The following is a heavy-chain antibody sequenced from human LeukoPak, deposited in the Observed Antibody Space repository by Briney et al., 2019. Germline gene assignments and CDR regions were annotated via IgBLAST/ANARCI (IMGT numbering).Heavy chain of an antibody. V-gene: IGHV4-38-2*02. CDR1: GYSISSGYF. Sequence: SETLSLTCTVSGYSISSGYFWGWIRQPPGKGLEWIGSISQSGRIYYNPSLKSRVTLSVDTSKNQFSLKLSSVTATDTAVYYCARVRANAALNFDYWGQGTLVTVSS. CDR2: ISQSGRI. J-gene: IGHJ4*02. D-gene: IGHD6-13*01. CDR3: ARVRANAALNFDY.